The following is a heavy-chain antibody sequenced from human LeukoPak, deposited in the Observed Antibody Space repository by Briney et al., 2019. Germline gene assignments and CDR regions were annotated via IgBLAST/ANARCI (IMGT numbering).Heavy chain of an antibody. CDR2: ISAYNGNT. D-gene: IGHD3-22*01. V-gene: IGHV1-18*01. CDR1: VYTFTSYG. J-gene: IGHJ4*02. Sequence: ASVKVSCKASVYTFTSYGISWVRQAPGQGLEWMGWISAYNGNTNYAQKLQGRVTMTTDTSTSTAYMELRSLRSDDTAVYYCARDTYYYDSSGYGKGEYYFDYWGQGTLVTVSS. CDR3: ARDTYYYDSSGYGKGEYYFDY.